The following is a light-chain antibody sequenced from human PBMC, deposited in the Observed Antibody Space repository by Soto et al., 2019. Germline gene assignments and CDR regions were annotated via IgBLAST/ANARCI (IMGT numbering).Light chain of an antibody. V-gene: IGLV2-8*01. CDR2: EVS. Sequence: QSVLTQPPSASGSPGQSVTISCTGTSSDVGAYKYVSWYQQYPGKAPKLMIYEVSKRPSGVPDRFSGSKSGNTASLTVSGLPAEEEGDYFCTSYVGRNIWVFGGGTNSPS. CDR1: SSDVGAYKY. J-gene: IGLJ3*02. CDR3: TSYVGRNIWV.